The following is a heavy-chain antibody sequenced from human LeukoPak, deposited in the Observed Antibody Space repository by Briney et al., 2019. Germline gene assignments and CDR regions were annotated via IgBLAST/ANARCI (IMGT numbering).Heavy chain of an antibody. D-gene: IGHD2-8*01. V-gene: IGHV3-11*04. CDR3: ARTNGVSKFDY. CDR2: ISTSGNTI. CDR1: GFTFSDYY. J-gene: IGHJ4*02. Sequence: PGGSLRLSCAASGFTFSDYYMSWIRQAPGKGLDWVSYISTSGNTIYYADSVKDRFTISRDNAKNSLYLQMNSLRAEDTAVYYCARTNGVSKFDYWGQGTLVTVSS.